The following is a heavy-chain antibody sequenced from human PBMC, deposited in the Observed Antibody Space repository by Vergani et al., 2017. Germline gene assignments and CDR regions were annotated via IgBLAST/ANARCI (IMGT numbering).Heavy chain of an antibody. CDR3: AKVCGSTSCPYGGGAFDV. CDR2: INNNGGST. J-gene: IGHJ3*01. D-gene: IGHD2-2*01. Sequence: QLLESGGGLIQPGGSLRLSCAASGFTFNSYAMTWVRQAPGKGLEWVSGINNNGGSTYYADSWKGRFTISRDNSKNTLYLQMTDLRAEDTATYYCAKVCGSTSCPYGGGAFDVWGHGTMVTVSS. CDR1: GFTFNSYA. V-gene: IGHV3-23*01.